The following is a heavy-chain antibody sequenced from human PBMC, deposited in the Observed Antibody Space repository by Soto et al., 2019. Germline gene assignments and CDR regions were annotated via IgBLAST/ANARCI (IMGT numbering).Heavy chain of an antibody. J-gene: IGHJ4*02. CDR2: IYYSGST. Sequence: SETLSLTCTVSGGPISSYYWSWIRQPPGKGLEWIGYIYYSGSTNYNPSLKSRVTISVDTSKNQFSLKLSSVTAADTAVYYCARYGSGSYYTLDYWGQGTLVTVSS. D-gene: IGHD3-10*01. V-gene: IGHV4-59*08. CDR1: GGPISSYY. CDR3: ARYGSGSYYTLDY.